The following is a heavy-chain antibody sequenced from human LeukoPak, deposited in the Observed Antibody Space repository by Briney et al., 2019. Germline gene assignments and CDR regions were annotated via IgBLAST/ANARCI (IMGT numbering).Heavy chain of an antibody. J-gene: IGHJ4*02. CDR1: GFTFSSYS. CDR3: ARDSSGWSRDY. V-gene: IGHV3-21*01. D-gene: IGHD6-19*01. Sequence: GGSLRLSRTASGFTFSSYSMNWVRQAPGKGLEWISSMSASAYIYYADSLKGRFTVSRDNAKNSLYLQMNSLRAEDTAVYYCARDSSGWSRDYWGQGTLVTVSS. CDR2: MSASAYI.